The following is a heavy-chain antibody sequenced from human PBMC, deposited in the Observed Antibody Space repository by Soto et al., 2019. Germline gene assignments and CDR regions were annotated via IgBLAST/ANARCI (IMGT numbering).Heavy chain of an antibody. CDR1: GSSFSNAW. CDR2: IKSEGSGGTT. J-gene: IGHJ4*02. CDR3: GYYRDTSARHVDF. Sequence: EVQLVESGGGLVKPGGSLRLSCAASGSSFSNAWMKWVRQAPGKGLEWFGRIKSEGSGGTTDHAAAVKGRFIISRDDSKNMLFLQMDSLIAEDSAVYYCGYYRDTSARHVDFWGQGTLVTVSS. D-gene: IGHD3-22*01. V-gene: IGHV3-15*07.